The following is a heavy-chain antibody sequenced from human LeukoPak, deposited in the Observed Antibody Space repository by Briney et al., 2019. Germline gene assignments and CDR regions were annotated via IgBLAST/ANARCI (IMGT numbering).Heavy chain of an antibody. CDR2: MNPNSGNT. CDR1: GYTLTELS. Sequence: ASVKVSCKVSGYTLTELSMHWVRQATGQGLEWMGWMNPNSGNTGYAQKFQGRVTMTRNTSISTAYMELSSLRSEDTAVYYCARGLWFGELFFWDFDYWGQGTLVTVSS. J-gene: IGHJ4*02. CDR3: ARGLWFGELFFWDFDY. V-gene: IGHV1-8*01. D-gene: IGHD3-10*01.